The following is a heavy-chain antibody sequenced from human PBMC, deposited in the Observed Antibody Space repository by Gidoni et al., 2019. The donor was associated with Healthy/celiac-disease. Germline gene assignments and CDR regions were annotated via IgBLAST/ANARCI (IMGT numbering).Heavy chain of an antibody. J-gene: IGHJ4*02. D-gene: IGHD3-22*01. CDR3: ARWYDSSGYYFDY. CDR2: IYPGDSDT. Sequence: EVQLVQSGAEVTKPGESLKISCKGSGYSFSNYWIGWVRQMPGKGLEWMGIIYPGDSDTRYSPSFQGQVTISADKSISTAFLQWSSLKASDTAMYYCARWYDSSGYYFDYWGQGTLVTVSS. CDR1: GYSFSNYW. V-gene: IGHV5-51*03.